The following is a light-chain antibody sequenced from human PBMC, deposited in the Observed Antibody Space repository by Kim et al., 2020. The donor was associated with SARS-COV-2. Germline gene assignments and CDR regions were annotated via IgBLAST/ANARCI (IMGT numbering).Light chain of an antibody. CDR1: QRVSSNY. V-gene: IGKV3-20*01. J-gene: IGKJ1*01. Sequence: SPGERALLSCRARQRVSSNYLVWYPQAPGEAPRPLLYGASGRATGIRDMFSGSGSGTDFTRTITSLGPEDVAVYYCQQYSSSPATFGQGTKVDI. CDR2: GAS. CDR3: QQYSSSPAT.